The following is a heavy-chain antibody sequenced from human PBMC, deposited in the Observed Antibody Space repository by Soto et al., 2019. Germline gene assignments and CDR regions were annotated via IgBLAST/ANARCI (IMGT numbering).Heavy chain of an antibody. D-gene: IGHD1-20*01. CDR1: GFTFTRFD. V-gene: IGHV3-13*01. Sequence: EEQLVESGGNLVKPGGSLRLSCAASGFTFTRFDMHWVRQASGEGLEWVSGIGTADDTYYADSVKGRFSISRDDAKNSLYLQMTNRRVGDTAVYYCARGYNWNYGLDVWGQGTTVTVSS. CDR3: ARGYNWNYGLDV. CDR2: IGTADDT. J-gene: IGHJ6*02.